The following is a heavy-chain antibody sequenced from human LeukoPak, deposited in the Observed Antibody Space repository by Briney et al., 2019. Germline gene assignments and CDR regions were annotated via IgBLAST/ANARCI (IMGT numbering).Heavy chain of an antibody. V-gene: IGHV3-30*18. CDR3: AKDRGSGRVRGVIINC. CDR2: ISFDGRNI. D-gene: IGHD3-10*01. CDR1: GFTFSSYG. J-gene: IGHJ4*02. Sequence: PGRSLRLSCAASGFTFSSYGMHWVRQAPGKGLEWVAVISFDGRNIYYADSVKGRFTISRDNSKNTLYLQMNSLRAEDTAVYYCAKDRGSGRVRGVIINCWGQGTLVTVSS.